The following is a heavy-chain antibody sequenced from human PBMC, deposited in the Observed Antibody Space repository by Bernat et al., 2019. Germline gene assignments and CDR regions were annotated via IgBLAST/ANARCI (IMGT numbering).Heavy chain of an antibody. CDR1: GGTFSSYA. CDR2: IIPIFGTA. D-gene: IGHD2-15*01. V-gene: IGHV1-69*01. J-gene: IGHJ5*02. CDR3: ASWGGSPNWFDP. Sequence: QVQLVQSGAVVKKPGSSVKVSCKASGGTFSSYAISWVRQAPGQGLEGRGGIIPIFGTANYAQKFQGRVTITADESTSTAYMELSSLRSEDTAVYYCASWGGSPNWFDPWGQGTLVTVSS.